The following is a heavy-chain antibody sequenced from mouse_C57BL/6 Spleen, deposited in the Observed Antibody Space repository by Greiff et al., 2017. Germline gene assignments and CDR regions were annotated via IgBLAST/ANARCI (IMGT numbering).Heavy chain of an antibody. Sequence: DVQLVESGGGLVQPKGSLKLSCAASGFSFNTYAMNWVRQAPGKGLEWVARIRSKSNNYATYYADSVKDRFTISRDDSESMLYLQMNNLKTEDTAMYYCVRSDYDWYFDVWGTGTTVTVSS. V-gene: IGHV10-1*01. CDR3: VRSDYDWYFDV. CDR1: GFSFNTYA. CDR2: IRSKSNNYAT. J-gene: IGHJ1*03. D-gene: IGHD2-4*01.